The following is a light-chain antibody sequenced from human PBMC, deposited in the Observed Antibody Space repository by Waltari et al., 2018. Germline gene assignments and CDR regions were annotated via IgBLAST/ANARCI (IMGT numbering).Light chain of an antibody. Sequence: QTVVTQEPSLSVSPGGTVTPPCALSSGSPSSTSYASWYQQTPGQAPRTLVYKADSRSSGVPDRFSGSILGNKAALTITGAQADDESDYYCLLYMGSGIWVFGGGTKLTVL. V-gene: IGLV8-61*01. CDR3: LLYMGSGIWV. CDR2: KAD. CDR1: SGSPSSTSY. J-gene: IGLJ3*02.